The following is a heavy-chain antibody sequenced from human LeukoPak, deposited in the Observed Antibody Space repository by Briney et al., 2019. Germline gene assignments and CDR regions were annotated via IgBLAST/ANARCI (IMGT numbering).Heavy chain of an antibody. CDR3: VRHQWVPAFDI. CDR2: IYYSGST. Sequence: SETLSLTCTVSGGSITSYYWAWLRQPPGKGLEWIGYIYYSGSTNYNPSLKSRVTISIDTSKNQFSLKLSSVTAADTAVYYCVRHQWVPAFDIWGQGTMVTVSS. D-gene: IGHD1-26*01. J-gene: IGHJ3*02. CDR1: GGSITSYY. V-gene: IGHV4-59*08.